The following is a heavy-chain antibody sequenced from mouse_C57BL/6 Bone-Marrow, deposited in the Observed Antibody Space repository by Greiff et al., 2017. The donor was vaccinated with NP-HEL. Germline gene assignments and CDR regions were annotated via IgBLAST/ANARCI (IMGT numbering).Heavy chain of an antibody. V-gene: IGHV1-80*01. CDR2: IYPGDGDT. CDR1: GYAFSSYW. Sequence: QVQLKESGAELVKPGASVKISCKASGYAFSSYWMNWVKQRPGKGLEWIGQIYPGDGDTNYNGKFKGKATLTADKSSSTAYMQLSSLTSEDSAVYFCARSEDGYPFAWFAYWGQGTLVTVSA. D-gene: IGHD2-3*01. CDR3: ARSEDGYPFAWFAY. J-gene: IGHJ3*01.